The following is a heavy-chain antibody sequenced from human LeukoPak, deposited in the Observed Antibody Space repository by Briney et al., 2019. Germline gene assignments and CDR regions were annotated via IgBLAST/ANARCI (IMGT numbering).Heavy chain of an antibody. V-gene: IGHV4-59*08. Sequence: PSETLSLTCTVSGGSISSYYWSWIRQPPGKGLEWIAYIYYRGSTNHNPSLKSRVTISVDTSKNQFSLKLSFVTAADTAVYYCARRTTGTGPFDYWGQGTLVTVSS. D-gene: IGHD1-1*01. J-gene: IGHJ4*02. CDR2: IYYRGST. CDR1: GGSISSYY. CDR3: ARRTTGTGPFDY.